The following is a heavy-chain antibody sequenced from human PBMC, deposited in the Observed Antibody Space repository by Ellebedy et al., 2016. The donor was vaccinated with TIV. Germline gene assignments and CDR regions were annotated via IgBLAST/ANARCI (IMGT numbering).Heavy chain of an antibody. CDR2: IGTYEGNT. J-gene: IGHJ4*02. CDR1: GYTFTTYG. D-gene: IGHD3-10*01. CDR3: ARGRGYYDSKSYYKGHDY. Sequence: AASVKVSCKASGYTFTTYGITWVRQAPGQGPEWMGWIGTYEGNTKYAQRLQGRVTMTRDTSTSTAYMELRSLRSEDTAVYYCARGRGYYDSKSYYKGHDYWGQGTLVTVSS. V-gene: IGHV1-18*04.